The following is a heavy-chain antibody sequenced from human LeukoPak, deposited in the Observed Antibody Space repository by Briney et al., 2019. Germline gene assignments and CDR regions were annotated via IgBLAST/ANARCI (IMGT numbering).Heavy chain of an antibody. CDR3: ARGRGYSFAFDP. CDR2: IFHDGST. V-gene: IGHV4-39*07. D-gene: IGHD5-18*01. J-gene: IGHJ5*02. Sequence: PSETLSLTCTVSSGSTSDSSYYWGWVRQSPGKGLDWIGSIFHDGSTYYNPSLMSRVSISIDSSDKQFSLNLKFVTAADTAVYFCARGRGYSFAFDPWGQGTLVTVSS. CDR1: SGSTSDSSYY.